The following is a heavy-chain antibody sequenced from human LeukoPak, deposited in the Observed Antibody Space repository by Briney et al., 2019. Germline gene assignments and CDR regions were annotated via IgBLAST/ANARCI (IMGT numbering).Heavy chain of an antibody. V-gene: IGHV3-21*01. Sequence: GGSLRLSCAASGFTFSSYSMNWVRQAPGKGLEWVSSISSSSSYIYYADSVKGRFTISRDNAKNSLCLQMNSLRAEDTAVYYCARDLVEYQPLIGYWGQGTLVTVSS. J-gene: IGHJ4*02. D-gene: IGHD2-2*01. CDR3: ARDLVEYQPLIGY. CDR2: ISSSSSYI. CDR1: GFTFSSYS.